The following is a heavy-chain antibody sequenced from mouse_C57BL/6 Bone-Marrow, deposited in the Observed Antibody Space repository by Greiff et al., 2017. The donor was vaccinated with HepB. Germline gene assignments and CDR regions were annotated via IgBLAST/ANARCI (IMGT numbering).Heavy chain of an antibody. J-gene: IGHJ2*01. CDR2: INPNNGGT. D-gene: IGHD3-1*01. V-gene: IGHV1-18*01. CDR1: GYTFTDYN. CDR3: ARSFGALYYFDY. Sequence: VHVKQSGPELVKPGASVKIPCKASGYTFTDYNMDWVKQSHGKSLEWIGDINPNNGGTIYNQKFKGKATLTVDKSSSTAYMELRSLTSEDTAVYYCARSFGALYYFDYWGQGTTLTVSS.